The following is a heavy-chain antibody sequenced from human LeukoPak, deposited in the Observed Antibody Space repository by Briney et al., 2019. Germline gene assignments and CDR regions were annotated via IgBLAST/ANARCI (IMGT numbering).Heavy chain of an antibody. Sequence: GRSLRLSCAASGFTFSSYGMHWVRQAPGKGLEWVAVISYDGSNKDYTDSVKGRFTISRDNSRNTLYLQMNSLRAEDTAVYYCAKGVRRSSDYSSPVDYWGQGTLVTVSS. D-gene: IGHD3-22*01. CDR3: AKGVRRSSDYSSPVDY. J-gene: IGHJ4*02. V-gene: IGHV3-30*18. CDR2: ISYDGSNK. CDR1: GFTFSSYG.